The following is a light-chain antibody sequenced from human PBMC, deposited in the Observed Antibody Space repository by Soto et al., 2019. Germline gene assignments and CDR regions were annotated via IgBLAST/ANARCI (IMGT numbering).Light chain of an antibody. J-gene: IGKJ1*01. V-gene: IGKV3D-20*01. Sequence: EIKMTQSPSSLSSSQGERVTHSFGASQRVSSSYLAWYQQKPGIAPRLLIYDASSMPTGIPARFSGSGSGTDFTLTISRVEPEDVATYFCQNFASAPRTFGQGTKVDI. CDR3: QNFASAPRT. CDR2: DAS. CDR1: QRVSSSY.